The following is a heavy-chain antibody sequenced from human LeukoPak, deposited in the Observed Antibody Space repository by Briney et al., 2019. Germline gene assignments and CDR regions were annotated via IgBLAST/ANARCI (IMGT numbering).Heavy chain of an antibody. J-gene: IGHJ3*02. V-gene: IGHV4-59*13. Sequence: SQTLSLTCTVPDGYIATYYWNWIRQPPGKALEWIGYTAYAGSTNYNPSLKIRVTIPPDTSKSQFALKLSSVTAADTAIYFCARGKRSSNRLDAFDIWGQETMVTVSS. D-gene: IGHD6-13*01. CDR2: TAYAGST. CDR3: ARGKRSSNRLDAFDI. CDR1: DGYIATYY.